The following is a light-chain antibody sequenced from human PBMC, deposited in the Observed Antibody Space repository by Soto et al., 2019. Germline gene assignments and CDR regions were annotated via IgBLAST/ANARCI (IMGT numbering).Light chain of an antibody. Sequence: QSALTQPPSASGSPGQSVAISCTGTSSDIGAYKFVSWYQQHPGKAPKLIIYEVSIRPSGVPDRFSGSKSGNTASLTVSGLLAEDEADYYCSLYAGTNSVVFGGVTKLTVL. CDR1: SSDIGAYKF. V-gene: IGLV2-8*01. J-gene: IGLJ2*01. CDR2: EVS. CDR3: SLYAGTNSVV.